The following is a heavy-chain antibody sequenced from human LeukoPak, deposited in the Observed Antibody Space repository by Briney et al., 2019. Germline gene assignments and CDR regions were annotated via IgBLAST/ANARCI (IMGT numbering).Heavy chain of an antibody. CDR2: INHSGST. J-gene: IGHJ4*02. V-gene: IGHV4-34*01. CDR1: GGSFSGYY. Sequence: SETLSLTCAVYGGSFSGYYWSWIRQPPGKGLEWIGEINHSGSTNYNPSLKSRVTISVDTSKNQFSLKLSSVTAADTAVYYCARSSGGATTLPHMDYWGQGTLVTVSS. CDR3: ARSSGGATTLPHMDY. D-gene: IGHD1-26*01.